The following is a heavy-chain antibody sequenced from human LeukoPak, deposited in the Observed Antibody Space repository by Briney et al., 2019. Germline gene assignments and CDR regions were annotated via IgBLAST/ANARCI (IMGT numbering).Heavy chain of an antibody. V-gene: IGHV1-46*01. D-gene: IGHD1-14*01. J-gene: IGHJ4*02. CDR3: VRAEDQDFDC. CDR2: INPSGGYT. Sequence: GASVKISCKASGYTFTNHYMHWVRQAPGQWFEWMGIINPSGGYTNYAQNLQGRLIMTSDTSTSTIYMELSSLRSEDTAVYYCVRAEDQDFDCWGQGTLVTVSS. CDR1: GYTFTNHY.